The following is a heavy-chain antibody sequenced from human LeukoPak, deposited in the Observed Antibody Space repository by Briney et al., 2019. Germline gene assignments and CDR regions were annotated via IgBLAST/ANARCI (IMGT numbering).Heavy chain of an antibody. CDR2: VSTSNGDT. V-gene: IGHV1-18*01. D-gene: IGHD5-18*01. J-gene: IGHJ4*02. CDR1: VYNFNRYA. CDR3: ARVSDTSMVTPGLDS. Sequence: ASVKVSCKTSVYNFNRYAITWVRQAPGQGLEWMGWVSTSNGDTNYADTFQGRVTMTTDSVTKTAYLELRRLRSGDTAIYFCARVSDTSMVTPGLDSWGQGTLVTVSS.